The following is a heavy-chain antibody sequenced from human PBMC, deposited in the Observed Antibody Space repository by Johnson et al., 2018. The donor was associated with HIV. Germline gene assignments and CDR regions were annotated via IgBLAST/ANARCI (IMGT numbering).Heavy chain of an antibody. D-gene: IGHD3-16*01. J-gene: IGHJ3*02. CDR2: IRSDGSNK. Sequence: QVQLVESGGGVVQPGGSLRLSCAASEFTFSTYGMHWVRQAPGKGLEWVAFIRSDGSNKYYADPVKGRFTLSRDNSKNTLYLQMGSLRAEDMAVYYCARVTPQRGGNDAFDIWGQGTMVTVSS. V-gene: IGHV3-30*02. CDR3: ARVTPQRGGNDAFDI. CDR1: EFTFSTYG.